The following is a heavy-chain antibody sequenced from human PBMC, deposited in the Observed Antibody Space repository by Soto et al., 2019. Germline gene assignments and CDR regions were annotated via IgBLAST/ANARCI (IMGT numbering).Heavy chain of an antibody. CDR3: ATVNYYDSSGPYYFDY. V-gene: IGHV1-24*01. Sequence: VASVKVSCKVSGYTLTELSMHWVRQAPGKGLEWMGGFDPEDGETIYAQKFQGRVTMTEDTSTDTAYMELSSLRSEDTAVYYCATVNYYDSSGPYYFDYWGQGTLVTVSS. CDR2: FDPEDGET. D-gene: IGHD3-22*01. J-gene: IGHJ4*02. CDR1: GYTLTELS.